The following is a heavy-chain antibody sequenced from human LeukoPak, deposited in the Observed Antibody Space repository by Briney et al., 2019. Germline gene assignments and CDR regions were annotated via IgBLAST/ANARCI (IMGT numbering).Heavy chain of an antibody. CDR3: AKSRGYSYGYPFDY. CDR2: IRYDGSNK. V-gene: IGHV3-30*02. CDR1: GFTFSSYG. D-gene: IGHD5-18*01. Sequence: PGGSLRLSCAASGFTFSSYGMHWVRQAPGKGLEWVAFIRYDGSNKYYADSVKGRFTISRDNSKNTLYLQMNGLRAEDTAVYYCAKSRGYSYGYPFDYWGQGTLVTVSS. J-gene: IGHJ4*02.